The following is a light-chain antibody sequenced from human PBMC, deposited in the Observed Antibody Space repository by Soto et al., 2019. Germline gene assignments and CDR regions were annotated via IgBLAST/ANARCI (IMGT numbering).Light chain of an antibody. J-gene: IGKJ1*01. CDR3: QQYGSSRT. CDR1: HSISTR. V-gene: IGKV1-5*01. Sequence: DIQMTQSPSTLSASVGEIVKITFLSIHSISTRLAFYQQTPGKAPKLLIYAASSLQSGVPSRFSGSGSVTDFTLTITRLEPEDFAIYYCQQYGSSRTFGQGTKVDIK. CDR2: AAS.